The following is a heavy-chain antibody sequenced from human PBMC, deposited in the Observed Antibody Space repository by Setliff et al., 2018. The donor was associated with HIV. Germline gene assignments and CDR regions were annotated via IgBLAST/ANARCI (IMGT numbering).Heavy chain of an antibody. J-gene: IGHJ4*02. V-gene: IGHV3-30*07. CDR2: ISYDGSNK. CDR1: GFAFSSYW. Sequence: GGSLRLSCAASGFAFSSYWMSWVRQAPGKGLEWVAVISYDGSNKYYADSVKGRFTISRDNSKNTLYLQMNSLRAEDTAIYYCARGVGAASYNPLDFWGQGTLVTVSS. CDR3: ARGVGAASYNPLDF. D-gene: IGHD1-26*01.